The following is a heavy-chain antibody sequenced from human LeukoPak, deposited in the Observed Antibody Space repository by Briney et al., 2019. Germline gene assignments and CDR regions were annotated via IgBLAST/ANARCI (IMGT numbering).Heavy chain of an antibody. CDR3: ARAFYCSSTSCYAYYYYYMDV. J-gene: IGHJ6*03. D-gene: IGHD2-2*01. CDR2: INHSGST. V-gene: IGHV4-34*01. CDR1: GYSISSGYY. Sequence: SETLSLTCAVSGYSISSGYYWSWIRQPSGKGLEWIGEINHSGSTNYNPSLKSRVTISVDTSKNQFSLKLSSVTAADTAVYYCARAFYCSSTSCYAYYYYYMDVWGKGTTVTVSS.